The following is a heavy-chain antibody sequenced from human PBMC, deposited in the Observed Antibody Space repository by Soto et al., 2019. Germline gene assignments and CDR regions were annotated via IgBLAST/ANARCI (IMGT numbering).Heavy chain of an antibody. Sequence: GGSLRLSCAASGFTFSDYYMSWIRQAPGKGLEWVSYISSSGSTIYYADSVKGRFTISRDNAKNSLYLQMNSLRAEDTAVYYCARSQLYYDSSGYPDYWGQGTLVTVSS. CDR3: ARSQLYYDSSGYPDY. CDR2: ISSSGSTI. D-gene: IGHD3-22*01. J-gene: IGHJ4*02. CDR1: GFTFSDYY. V-gene: IGHV3-11*01.